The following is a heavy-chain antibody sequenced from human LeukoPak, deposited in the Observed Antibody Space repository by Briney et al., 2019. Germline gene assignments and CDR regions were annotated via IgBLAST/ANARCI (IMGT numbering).Heavy chain of an antibody. CDR2: ISSSSSYI. D-gene: IGHD6-13*01. CDR3: ARDSSSWYDGAFDI. V-gene: IGHV3-21*01. Sequence: GGSLRLSCAASGFTLSSYSMNWVRQAPGKGLEWVSSISSSSSYIYYADSVKGRFTISRDNAKNSLYLQMNSLRAEDTAVYYCARDSSSWYDGAFDIWGQGTMVTVSS. J-gene: IGHJ3*02. CDR1: GFTLSSYS.